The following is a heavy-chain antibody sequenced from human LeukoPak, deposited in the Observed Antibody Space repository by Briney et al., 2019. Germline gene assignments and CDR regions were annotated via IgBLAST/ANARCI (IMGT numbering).Heavy chain of an antibody. D-gene: IGHD1-1*01. J-gene: IGHJ6*03. CDR2: INHSGST. CDR3: AGGGERTGTTGYYYYMDV. V-gene: IGHV4-34*01. CDR1: GGSFSGYY. Sequence: SETLSLTCAVYGGSFSGYYWSWIRQPPGKGLEWIGEINHSGSTNYNPSLKSRVTISVDTSKNQFSLKLSSVTAADTAVYYCAGGGERTGTTGYYYYMDVWGKGTTVTVSS.